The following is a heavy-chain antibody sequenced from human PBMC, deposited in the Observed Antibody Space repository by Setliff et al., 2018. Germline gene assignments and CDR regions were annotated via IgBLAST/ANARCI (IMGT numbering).Heavy chain of an antibody. CDR3: AKFVGYTYGYDY. D-gene: IGHD5-18*01. CDR2: ITNSGGTI. V-gene: IGHV3-11*04. CDR1: GFTFSDYY. Sequence: GGSLSLSCVASGFTFSDYYMSWIRQAPGKGLEWVSYITNSGGTIYYADSVKGRFTISRDNAKNSLFLQMNSLRAEDTALYYCAKFVGYTYGYDYWGRGTLVTVSS. J-gene: IGHJ4*02.